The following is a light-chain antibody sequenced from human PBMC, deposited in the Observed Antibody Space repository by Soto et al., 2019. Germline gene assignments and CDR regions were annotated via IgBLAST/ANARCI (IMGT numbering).Light chain of an antibody. CDR3: YSAADNHLV. CDR2: KDS. CDR1: ELTKTH. J-gene: IGLJ3*02. V-gene: IGLV3-27*01. Sequence: SYELTQPSSVSVSPGQTARITCSGDELTKTHARWFQQKPGQAPVLLIYKDSERPSGIPERFSGSSSGATVTLTISGAQVEDEADYYCYSAADNHLVFGGGTQLTV.